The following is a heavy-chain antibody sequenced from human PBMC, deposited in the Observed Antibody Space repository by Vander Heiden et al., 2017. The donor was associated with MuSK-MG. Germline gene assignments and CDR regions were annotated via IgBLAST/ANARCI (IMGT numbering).Heavy chain of an antibody. CDR1: GGSISSSRYY. Sequence: QLQLQESGPGLVKPSETLSLTCTFPGGSISSSRYYWGWIRQPPGKGLEWIGSIYYSGSTYYNPSLKSRVTISVDTSKNQFPLKLSSVTAADTAVYYCAVVVVTARRWFSGSGSHAFDIWGQGTMVTVSS. V-gene: IGHV4-39*01. CDR3: AVVVVTARRWFSGSGSHAFDI. J-gene: IGHJ3*02. CDR2: IYYSGST. D-gene: IGHD2-21*02.